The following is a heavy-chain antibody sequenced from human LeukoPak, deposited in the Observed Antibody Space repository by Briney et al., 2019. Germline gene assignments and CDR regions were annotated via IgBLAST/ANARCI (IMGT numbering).Heavy chain of an antibody. CDR2: IYTSGST. CDR1: GGSISSYY. CDR3: ARGPYYDIWTGSQNWFDP. D-gene: IGHD3-9*01. Sequence: PSETLSLTCTVSGGSISSYYWSWIRQPAGKGLEWIGRIYTSGSTNYNPSLKSRVTMSVDTSKNQFSLKLSSVTAADTAVYYCARGPYYDIWTGSQNWFDPWGQGTLVTVSS. V-gene: IGHV4-4*07. J-gene: IGHJ5*02.